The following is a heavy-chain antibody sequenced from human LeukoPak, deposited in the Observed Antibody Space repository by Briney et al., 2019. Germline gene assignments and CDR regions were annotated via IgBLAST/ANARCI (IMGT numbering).Heavy chain of an antibody. V-gene: IGHV4-34*01. CDR1: GGSFSGYH. D-gene: IGHD5-18*01. CDR2: INQSGRS. Sequence: SETLSLTCAVYGGSFSGYHWSWIRQPPGKGLECIGEINQSGRSNYNPSLKSRVTISVDTSKNQFFLKLTSVTAADTAVDYCARRIEKTAMVDYWGQGTLVIVSS. J-gene: IGHJ4*02. CDR3: ARRIEKTAMVDY.